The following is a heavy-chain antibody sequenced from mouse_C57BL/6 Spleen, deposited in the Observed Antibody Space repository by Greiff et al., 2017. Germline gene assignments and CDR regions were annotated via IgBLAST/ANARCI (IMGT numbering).Heavy chain of an antibody. CDR3: ERDYGSEAYYLDY. CDR1: GYTFTSYW. D-gene: IGHD1-1*01. V-gene: IGHV1-55*01. Sequence: QVQLKQPGAELVKPGASVTMSCKASGYTFTSYWITWVKQRPGQGLEWIGDIYPGSGSTNYNEKFKSKATLTVDTSSSTAYMQLSSLTSEDSAVYDGERDYGSEAYYLDYWGQGTTLTVSS. CDR2: IYPGSGST. J-gene: IGHJ2*01.